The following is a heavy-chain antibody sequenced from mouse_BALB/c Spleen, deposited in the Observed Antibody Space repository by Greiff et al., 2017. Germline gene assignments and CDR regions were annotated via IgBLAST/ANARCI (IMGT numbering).Heavy chain of an antibody. CDR1: GFSLTSYG. CDR3: SRRLRLPYYYAMDY. CDR2: IWSGGST. V-gene: IGHV2-4-1*01. Sequence: VKLVESGPGLVQPSQTLSITCTVSGFSLTSYGVYWVRQSPGKGLEWLGVIWSGGSTDYNAAFISRLSISTDNSKSQVFFIMNSLQADDTAIYYCSRRLRLPYYYAMDYWGQGTSVTVSS. J-gene: IGHJ4*01. D-gene: IGHD1-2*01.